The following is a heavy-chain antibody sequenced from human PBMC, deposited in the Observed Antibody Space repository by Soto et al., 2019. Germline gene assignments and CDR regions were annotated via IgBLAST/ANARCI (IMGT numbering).Heavy chain of an antibody. V-gene: IGHV4-39*01. CDR1: GNSLSSTNYH. J-gene: IGHJ4*01. D-gene: IGHD3-22*01. CDR2: MFYTGNT. CDR3: ARTLGPLGSDYDGSAYRWTIDY. Sequence: SETLSLTCTVSGNSLSSTNYHWGWIRQTPWKDLQWIASMFYTGNTYYNPSLQSRATISADTSKNQFSLRLTSVTAADTAVYFCARTLGPLGSDYDGSAYRWTIDYWG.